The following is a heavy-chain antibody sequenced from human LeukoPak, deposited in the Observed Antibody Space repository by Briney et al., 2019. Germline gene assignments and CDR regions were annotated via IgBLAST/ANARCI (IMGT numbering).Heavy chain of an antibody. J-gene: IGHJ4*02. V-gene: IGHV3-30*18. Sequence: HPGGSLRLYCAASGFTFSSYGMHWVRQAPGKGLEWVAVISYDGSNKYYADSVKGRFTISRDNSKNTLYLQMNSLRAEDTAVYYCAKERPTGYSSSWAFDYWGQGTLVTVSS. D-gene: IGHD6-13*01. CDR2: ISYDGSNK. CDR1: GFTFSSYG. CDR3: AKERPTGYSSSWAFDY.